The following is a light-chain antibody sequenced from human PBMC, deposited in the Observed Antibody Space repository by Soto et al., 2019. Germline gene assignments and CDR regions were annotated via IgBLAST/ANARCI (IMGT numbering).Light chain of an antibody. CDR3: SSYTSTNTLV. V-gene: IGLV2-14*01. CDR1: SSDVGGYNY. Sequence: QPASVSGSPGQSITISCTGTSSDVGGYNYVSWYQQYPGKAPKLMIYEVSYRPSGVSNRFSGSKYGNTASLTISGLQSEDEADYYCSSYTSTNTLVFGGGTKLTVL. J-gene: IGLJ3*02. CDR2: EVS.